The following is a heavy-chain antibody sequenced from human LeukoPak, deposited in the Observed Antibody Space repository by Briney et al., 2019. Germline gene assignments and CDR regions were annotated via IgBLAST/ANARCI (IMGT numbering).Heavy chain of an antibody. Sequence: PSETLSLTCAVYGGSFSGYYWSWIRQSPGKGLEWIGEINHSGSTYYNPSLKSRVTVSLDTSKSQFSLKLTSVTAADTAVYYCARKQGGQLVNTRRWFDPWGQGTLVTVSS. CDR2: INHSGST. CDR1: GGSFSGYY. CDR3: ARKQGGQLVNTRRWFDP. J-gene: IGHJ5*02. V-gene: IGHV4-34*01. D-gene: IGHD6-13*01.